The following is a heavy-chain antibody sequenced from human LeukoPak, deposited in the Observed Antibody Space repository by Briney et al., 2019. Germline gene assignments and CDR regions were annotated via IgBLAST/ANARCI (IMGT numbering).Heavy chain of an antibody. V-gene: IGHV3-21*01. CDR2: ISSSSSYI. CDR1: GFTFSSYS. J-gene: IGHJ5*02. D-gene: IGHD3-3*01. Sequence: GGSLRLSCAASGFTFSSYSMNWVRQAPGKGLEWVSSISSSSSYIYYADSVKGRFTISRDNAKNSLYLQMNSLRAEDTALYYCARVYSTIFGVVRNWFDPWGQGTLVTVSP. CDR3: ARVYSTIFGVVRNWFDP.